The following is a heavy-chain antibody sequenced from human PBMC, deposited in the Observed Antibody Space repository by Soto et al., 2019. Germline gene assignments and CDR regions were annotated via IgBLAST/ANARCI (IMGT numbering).Heavy chain of an antibody. V-gene: IGHV3-30-3*01. CDR3: ARDQTGLRITIFGVVINTASYGMDV. CDR2: ISYDGSNK. Sequence: PGGSLRLSCAASGFTLSSYAMHWVRQAPGKGLEWVAVISYDGSNKYYADSVKGRFTISRDNSKNTLYLQMNSLRAEDTAVYYCARDQTGLRITIFGVVINTASYGMDVWGQGTTVTVSS. D-gene: IGHD3-3*01. J-gene: IGHJ6*02. CDR1: GFTLSSYA.